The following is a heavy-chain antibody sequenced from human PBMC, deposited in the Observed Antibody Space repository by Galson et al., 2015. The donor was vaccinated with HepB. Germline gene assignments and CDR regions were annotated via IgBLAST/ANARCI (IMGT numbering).Heavy chain of an antibody. Sequence: SLRLSCAASGFTFSSYSMNWVRQAPGKGLEWVSSISSSSSYIYYADSVKGRFTISRDNAKNSLYLQMNSLRAEDTAVYYCARTPWFGELFPDGVWFDPWGQGTLVTVSS. CDR2: ISSSSSYI. CDR3: ARTPWFGELFPDGVWFDP. CDR1: GFTFSSYS. D-gene: IGHD3-10*01. V-gene: IGHV3-21*01. J-gene: IGHJ5*02.